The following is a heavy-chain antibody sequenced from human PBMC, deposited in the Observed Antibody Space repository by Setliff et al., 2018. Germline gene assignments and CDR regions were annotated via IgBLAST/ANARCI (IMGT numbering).Heavy chain of an antibody. D-gene: IGHD6-13*01. Sequence: GGSLRLSCAASGFSFDDYAMHWVRQAPGKGLEWVSGISWNSDTIGYADSVKGRFTISRDNAKNSLYLQMSSLRAEDTAVYYCARDSYSSSWPDYWGQGTRVTVSS. J-gene: IGHJ4*02. CDR1: GFSFDDYA. CDR3: ARDSYSSSWPDY. CDR2: ISWNSDTI. V-gene: IGHV3-9*01.